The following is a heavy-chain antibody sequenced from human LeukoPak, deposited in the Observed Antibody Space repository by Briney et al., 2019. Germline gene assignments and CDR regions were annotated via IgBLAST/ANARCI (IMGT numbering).Heavy chain of an antibody. D-gene: IGHD2-2*02. CDR1: GYTFTGYY. Sequence: EASVKVSCKASGYTFTGYYMHWVRQAPGQGLEWMGWINPNSGGTNYAQKFQGRVTMTRDTSISTAYMELSRVRSDDTAVYYCARDVDCSSTSCYTRFDPWGQGTLVTVSS. CDR2: INPNSGGT. CDR3: ARDVDCSSTSCYTRFDP. J-gene: IGHJ5*02. V-gene: IGHV1-2*02.